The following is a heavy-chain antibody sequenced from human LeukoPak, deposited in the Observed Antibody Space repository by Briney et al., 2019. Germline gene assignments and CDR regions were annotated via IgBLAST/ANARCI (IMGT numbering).Heavy chain of an antibody. V-gene: IGHV3-74*01. Sequence: PGGSLRLSCAASGFTFSSYWMHWVRQAPGKGLVWFSRINTDGSSTTYADSVKGRFTISRDNAKNTLYLQMNSLRAEDTAVYYCAREKAVAGSYFDYWGQGTLVTVSS. CDR1: GFTFSSYW. D-gene: IGHD6-19*01. CDR2: INTDGSST. CDR3: AREKAVAGSYFDY. J-gene: IGHJ4*02.